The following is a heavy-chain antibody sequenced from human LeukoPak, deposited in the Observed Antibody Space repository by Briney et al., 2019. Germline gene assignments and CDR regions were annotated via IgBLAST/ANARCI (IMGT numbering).Heavy chain of an antibody. J-gene: IGHJ4*02. Sequence: SGGSLRLSCAASGFTFSSYGMHWVRQAPGKGLEWVAVIWYDGSNTYYADSVKGRFTISRDNSKNTLYVQMNSLRVEDTAVYCCARDRFCGTTSCYPGFFDYWGQGTLVTVSS. V-gene: IGHV3-33*01. CDR1: GFTFSSYG. CDR3: ARDRFCGTTSCYPGFFDY. CDR2: IWYDGSNT. D-gene: IGHD2-2*01.